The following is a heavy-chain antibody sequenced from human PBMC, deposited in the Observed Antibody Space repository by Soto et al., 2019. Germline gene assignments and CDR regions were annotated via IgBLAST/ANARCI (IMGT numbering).Heavy chain of an antibody. CDR1: GFYFHTYA. CDR3: AKDFDSSAYYFFDD. Sequence: PGGSLRLSCAASGFYFHTYAMSWVRQPPGKGLEWDSAISGSGGNTYYADSVKGRFTISRDNSMKMLSLQMTSLSAEDTAVYYCAKDFDSSAYYFFDDWGQGSPDTVSS. V-gene: IGHV3-23*01. D-gene: IGHD3-22*01. CDR2: ISGSGGNT. J-gene: IGHJ4*02.